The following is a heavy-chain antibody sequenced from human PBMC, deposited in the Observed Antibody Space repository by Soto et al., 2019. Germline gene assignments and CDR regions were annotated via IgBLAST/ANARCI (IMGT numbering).Heavy chain of an antibody. Sequence: GGSLRLSCAASGFTFSSYWMHWVRQAPGKGLVWVSRINSDGSSTSYADSVKGRFTISRDNAKNTLYLQMNSLRAEDTAVYYCARGGIAVAGTPLYYYYYGMDVWGQGTTVTVSS. CDR2: INSDGSST. J-gene: IGHJ6*02. V-gene: IGHV3-74*01. CDR3: ARGGIAVAGTPLYYYYYGMDV. D-gene: IGHD6-19*01. CDR1: GFTFSSYW.